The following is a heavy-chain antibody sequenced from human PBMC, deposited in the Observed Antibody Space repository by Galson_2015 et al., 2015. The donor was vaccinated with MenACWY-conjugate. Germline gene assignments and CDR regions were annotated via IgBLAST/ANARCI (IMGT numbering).Heavy chain of an antibody. CDR2: SSGGST. D-gene: IGHD2-15*01. V-gene: IGHV3-11*06. Sequence: SSGGSTNYADSVKGRFTISRDNAKNVLYLQMNSLRAEDTAVYYCARDDCSGGSCYPNAFDIWGQGTMVTVSS. CDR3: ARDDCSGGSCYPNAFDI. J-gene: IGHJ3*02.